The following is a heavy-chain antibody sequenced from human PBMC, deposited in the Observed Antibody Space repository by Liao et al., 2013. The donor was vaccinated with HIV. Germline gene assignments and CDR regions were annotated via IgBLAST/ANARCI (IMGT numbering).Heavy chain of an antibody. J-gene: IGHJ4*02. CDR1: GGSFSGYY. CDR3: ARGIQLNSDYFDY. V-gene: IGHV4-34*01. D-gene: IGHD5-18*01. Sequence: QVQLQQWGAGLLKPSETLSLTCAVYGGSFSGYYWSWIRQPPGKGLEWIGEINHSGSTNYNPSLKSRVTISVDTSKNQFSLKLSSVTAADTAVYYCARGIQLNSDYFDYWGQGTLVTVSS. CDR2: INHSGST.